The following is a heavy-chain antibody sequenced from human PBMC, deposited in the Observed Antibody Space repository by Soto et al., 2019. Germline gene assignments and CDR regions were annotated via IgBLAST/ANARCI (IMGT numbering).Heavy chain of an antibody. CDR1: GGSISRGDYY. Sequence: QVQLQESGPGLVKPSQTLSLTCTVSGGSISRGDYYWSWIRQPPGKGLEWIGYIYYSGSTYYNPSLKSRVTISVDTSKNQFSLKLSSVTAADTAVYYCARGFRYYYGDYLPRYWGQGTLVTVSS. V-gene: IGHV4-30-4*01. D-gene: IGHD4-17*01. J-gene: IGHJ4*02. CDR3: ARGFRYYYGDYLPRY. CDR2: IYYSGST.